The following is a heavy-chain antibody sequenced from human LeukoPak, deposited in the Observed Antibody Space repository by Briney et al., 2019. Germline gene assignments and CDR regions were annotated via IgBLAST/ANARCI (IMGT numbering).Heavy chain of an antibody. V-gene: IGHV1-69*13. Sequence: SVKVSFKASGGTFSSYAISWVRQAPGQGLEWMGGIIPIFGTANYAQKFQGRVTITADESTSTAYMELSSLRSEDTAVYYCARYCSSTSCYGRNNWFDPWGQGTLVTVSS. D-gene: IGHD2-2*01. CDR3: ARYCSSTSCYGRNNWFDP. J-gene: IGHJ5*02. CDR1: GGTFSSYA. CDR2: IIPIFGTA.